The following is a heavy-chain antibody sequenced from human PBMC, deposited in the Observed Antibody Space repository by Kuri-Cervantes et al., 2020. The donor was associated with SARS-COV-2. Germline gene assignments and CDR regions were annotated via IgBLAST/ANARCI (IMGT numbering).Heavy chain of an antibody. Sequence: GSLRLSCTVPGGSISSYYWSWIRQPPGKGLEWIGYFSDSGGTDYNPSIKSRVDISIDTSKNQFSLELSSVTAADRAVYYCARGLGSGTYCGYFSFGMDVWGQGTTVTVSS. CDR2: FSDSGGT. V-gene: IGHV4-59*12. J-gene: IGHJ6*02. CDR3: ARGLGSGTYCGYFSFGMDV. D-gene: IGHD3-10*01. CDR1: GGSISSYY.